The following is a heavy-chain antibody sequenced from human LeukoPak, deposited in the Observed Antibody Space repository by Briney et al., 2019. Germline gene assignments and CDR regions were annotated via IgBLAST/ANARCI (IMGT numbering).Heavy chain of an antibody. CDR1: GFTFSNNA. Sequence: GGSLRLSCSASGFTFSNNAMHWVRQGPGKGLEYVSGITSNGRTTHYADSVEGRFTISRDNSKNTLSLQMSSLRAEDTAVYYCASTYYYDSSGYYPFDYWGQGTQVTVSS. J-gene: IGHJ4*02. V-gene: IGHV3-64D*09. CDR2: ITSNGRTT. D-gene: IGHD3-22*01. CDR3: ASTYYYDSSGYYPFDY.